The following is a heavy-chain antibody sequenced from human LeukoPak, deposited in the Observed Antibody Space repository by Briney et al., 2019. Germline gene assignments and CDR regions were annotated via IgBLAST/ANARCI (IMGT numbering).Heavy chain of an antibody. CDR2: IIPIFGTA. V-gene: IGHV1-69*06. J-gene: IGHJ6*04. Sequence: GASVKVSCKASGGTFSSYAISWVRQAPGQGLEWMGGIIPIFGTANYAQKFQGRVTITADKSTSTAYMELSSLRSEDTAVYYCAGGTDTAMGDYGMDVWGKGTTVTVSS. D-gene: IGHD5-18*01. CDR1: GGTFSSYA. CDR3: AGGTDTAMGDYGMDV.